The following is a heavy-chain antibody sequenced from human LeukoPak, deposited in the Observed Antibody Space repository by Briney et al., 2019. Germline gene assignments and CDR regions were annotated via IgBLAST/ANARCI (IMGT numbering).Heavy chain of an antibody. CDR3: ARGSMADIVGATTVDY. V-gene: IGHV4-59*01. CDR1: GGSLSSYY. D-gene: IGHD1-26*01. CDR2: IYYSGSP. J-gene: IGHJ4*02. Sequence: PSETLSLTCTVSGGSLSSYYWSWIRQPPGKGLEWIGYIYYSGSPNYNPSLKSRVTISVDTSHNQCSLKLSSVTAADTAVYYCARGSMADIVGATTVDYWGQGTLVTVSS.